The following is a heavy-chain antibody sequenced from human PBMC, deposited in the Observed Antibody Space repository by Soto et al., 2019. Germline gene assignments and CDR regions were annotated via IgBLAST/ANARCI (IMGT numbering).Heavy chain of an antibody. CDR1: GFTFSDYY. CDR2: TSVDGVDR. CDR3: ARPNVGSMRYYHGMDV. J-gene: IGHJ6*02. Sequence: QVQLVESGGGLVKPGGSLTLSCVASGFTFSDYYMAWIRQTPGKGLEWVSYTSVDGVDRFYADSVKGRLTISRDNARKSLSLQMNSLRDEDPAVYYCARPNVGSMRYYHGMDVWGQGTTVIVSS. D-gene: IGHD1-26*01. V-gene: IGHV3-11*01.